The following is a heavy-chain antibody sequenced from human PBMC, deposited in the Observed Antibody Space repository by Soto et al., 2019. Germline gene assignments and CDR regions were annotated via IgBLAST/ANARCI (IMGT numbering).Heavy chain of an antibody. CDR1: GYTFTSYG. Sequence: GXSVEVSFRASGYTFTSYGISWVRQAPGQGLEWVGWISAYNGNTNYAQKLQGRVTMTTGTSTSTAYMELRSLRSDDTAVYYCARVMTTLIRFDPWGQGTLVTVSS. D-gene: IGHD3-22*01. CDR3: ARVMTTLIRFDP. CDR2: ISAYNGNT. J-gene: IGHJ5*02. V-gene: IGHV1-18*01.